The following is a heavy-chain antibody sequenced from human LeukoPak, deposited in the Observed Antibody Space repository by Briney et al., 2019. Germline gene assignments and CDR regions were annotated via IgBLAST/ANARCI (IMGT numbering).Heavy chain of an antibody. CDR1: GYTFTSYY. CDR3: ARATSLGWFDP. Sequence: ASVKVSCKASGYTFTSYYIHWVRQAPGQGLEWMGAIRPSDDYTAYAQKFQGRVTMTRDTSTSTVYMELSSLRSEDTAVYYCARATSLGWFDPWGQGTLVTVSS. V-gene: IGHV1-46*01. D-gene: IGHD2-2*01. CDR2: IRPSDDYT. J-gene: IGHJ5*02.